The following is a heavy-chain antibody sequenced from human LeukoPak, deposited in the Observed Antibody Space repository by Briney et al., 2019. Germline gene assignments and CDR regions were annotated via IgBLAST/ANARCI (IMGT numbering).Heavy chain of an antibody. J-gene: IGHJ4*02. CDR1: GFTFSKAW. V-gene: IGHV3-15*01. CDR3: TTGRYCSSTSCFQIDY. CDR2: IKSKTDGGTT. D-gene: IGHD2-2*01. Sequence: GGSLRLSCAASGFTFSKAWMSWVRQAPGKGLEWVGRIKSKTDGGTTDYAAPVKGRFTISRDDSKNTLYLQMNSLKTEDTAVYYCTTGRYCSSTSCFQIDYWGQGTLVTVSS.